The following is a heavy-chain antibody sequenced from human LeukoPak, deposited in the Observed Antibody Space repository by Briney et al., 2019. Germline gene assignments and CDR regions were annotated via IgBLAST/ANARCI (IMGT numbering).Heavy chain of an antibody. Sequence: GGSLRLSCAASGFTFSTYAMSWVRQAPGKGLEWVSAISGSGGSTYYADSVKGRFTISRDNSKNTLYLQMNSLRAEDTAVYYCARGRDGYNWVYWGQGTLVTVSS. J-gene: IGHJ4*02. V-gene: IGHV3-23*01. D-gene: IGHD5-24*01. CDR3: ARGRDGYNWVY. CDR1: GFTFSTYA. CDR2: ISGSGGST.